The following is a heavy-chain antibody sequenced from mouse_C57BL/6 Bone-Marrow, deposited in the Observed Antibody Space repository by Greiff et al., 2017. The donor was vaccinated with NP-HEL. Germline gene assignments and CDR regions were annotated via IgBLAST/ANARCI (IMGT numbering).Heavy chain of an antibody. Sequence: VQLQQSGAELARPGASVKLSCKASGYTFTSYGISWVKQRTGQGLEWIGEIYPRSGNTYYNEKFKGKATLTADKSSSTAYMELRSLTSEDSAVYFCARRGTMVTTAYWYFDVWGTGTTVTVSS. D-gene: IGHD2-2*01. CDR2: IYPRSGNT. CDR3: ARRGTMVTTAYWYFDV. V-gene: IGHV1-81*01. J-gene: IGHJ1*03. CDR1: GYTFTSYG.